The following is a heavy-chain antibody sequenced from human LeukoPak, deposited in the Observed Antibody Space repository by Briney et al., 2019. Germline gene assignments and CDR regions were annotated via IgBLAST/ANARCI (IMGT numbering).Heavy chain of an antibody. CDR3: ARDRYGDHTYFDY. CDR2: IYHSGST. V-gene: IGHV4-30-2*01. J-gene: IGHJ4*02. D-gene: IGHD4-17*01. Sequence: SETLSLTCAVSGGSISSGGYSWSWIRQPPGTGLEWIGYIYHSGSTYYNPSLKSRVTISVDRSKNQFSLKLSSVTAADTAVYYCARDRYGDHTYFDYWGQGTLVTVSS. CDR1: GGSISSGGYS.